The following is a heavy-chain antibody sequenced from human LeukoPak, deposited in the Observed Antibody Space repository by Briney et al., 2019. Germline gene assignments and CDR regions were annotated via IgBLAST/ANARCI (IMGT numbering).Heavy chain of an antibody. Sequence: GRSLRLSCAASGFTFSSYGMHWVRQAPGKGLEWVAVIWYDGSNKYYADSVKGRFTISRDNSKNTLYLQMNSLRAEDTAVYYCARGGYYYDSSGYYSADFDYWGQGTLVTVSS. CDR3: ARGGYYYDSSGYYSADFDY. V-gene: IGHV3-33*01. D-gene: IGHD3-22*01. CDR2: IWYDGSNK. J-gene: IGHJ4*02. CDR1: GFTFSSYG.